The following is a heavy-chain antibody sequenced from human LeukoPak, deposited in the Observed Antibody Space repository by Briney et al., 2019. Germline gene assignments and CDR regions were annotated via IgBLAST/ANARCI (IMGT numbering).Heavy chain of an antibody. Sequence: TTGESLKISCKGSGYTITSYWIGWVRQMPGKGLEWMGIIYPGDSDTRYSPSFQGQVTISADKSISTAYLQWRSLKASDTAMYYCARQRDGYSDYWGQGTLVTVSS. CDR1: GYTITSYW. CDR3: ARQRDGYSDY. D-gene: IGHD5-24*01. CDR2: IYPGDSDT. V-gene: IGHV5-51*01. J-gene: IGHJ4*02.